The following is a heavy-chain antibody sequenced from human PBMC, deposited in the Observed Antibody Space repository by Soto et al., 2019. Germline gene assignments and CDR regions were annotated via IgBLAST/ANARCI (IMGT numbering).Heavy chain of an antibody. CDR2: IIPIFGTA. CDR3: ARHLPPYYYDSSGYYYYYYYGMDV. D-gene: IGHD3-22*01. Sequence: ASVKVSCKASGGTFSSYAISWVRQAPGQGLEWMGGIIPIFGTANYAQKFQGRVTITADKSTSTAYMELSSLRSEDTAVYYCARHLPPYYYDSSGYYYYYYYGMDVWRQLTTVTVSS. J-gene: IGHJ6*02. CDR1: GGTFSSYA. V-gene: IGHV1-69*06.